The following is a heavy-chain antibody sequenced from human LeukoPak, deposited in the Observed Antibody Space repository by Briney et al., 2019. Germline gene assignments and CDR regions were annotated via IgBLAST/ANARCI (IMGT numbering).Heavy chain of an antibody. CDR1: GFTFNSYG. J-gene: IGHJ6*02. D-gene: IGHD2-21*02. V-gene: IGHV3-30*18. CDR3: AKDLALVVVTDNGMDV. CDR2: ISYDGGNK. Sequence: GWSLRLSCAASGFTFNSYGMHWVRQAPGKGLEWVAVISYDGGNKYYADSVKGRFTISRDNSKNTLSLQMNSLRPEDTAVYYCAKDLALVVVTDNGMDVWGQGTTVTVSS.